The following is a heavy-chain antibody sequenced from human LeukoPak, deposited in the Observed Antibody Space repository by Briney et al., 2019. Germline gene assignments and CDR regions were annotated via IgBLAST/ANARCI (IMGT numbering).Heavy chain of an antibody. V-gene: IGHV3-23*01. CDR3: TRDSGTYNWFDP. D-gene: IGHD1-26*01. Sequence: PGGSLRLSCAASGFTFSSYAMTWVRQAPGKGLEWVSVISGSGGSTYYADSVKGRFTISRDNSKNTVYLQMKSLKTEDTALYYCTRDSGTYNWFDPWGQGTLVTVSS. J-gene: IGHJ5*02. CDR1: GFTFSSYA. CDR2: ISGSGGST.